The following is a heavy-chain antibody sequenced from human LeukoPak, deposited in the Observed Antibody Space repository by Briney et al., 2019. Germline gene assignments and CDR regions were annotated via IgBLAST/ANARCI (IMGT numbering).Heavy chain of an antibody. D-gene: IGHD2-8*01. CDR3: AKGNGHYRVGSVSADY. V-gene: IGHV3-23*01. Sequence: GGSLRLSCTASGFTFGDHAMSWVRQAPGKGLEWVSSMTGRGATTYYADAVKGRFTIYKDNSKNTLYLQMNSLRAEDTAVYYCAKGNGHYRVGSVSADYWGQGTLVTVSS. CDR2: MTGRGATT. CDR1: GFTFGDHA. J-gene: IGHJ4*02.